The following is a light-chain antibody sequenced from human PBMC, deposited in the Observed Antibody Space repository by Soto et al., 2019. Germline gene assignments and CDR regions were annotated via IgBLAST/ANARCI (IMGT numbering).Light chain of an antibody. CDR1: QSFSSSY. Sequence: EIVLTQSPGTLSLSPGERATLSCRASQSFSSSYLAWYQQKPGQAPRLLIYGASSRATGIPDRFSGSGSGTDFTLTISRLEPDDFGVYYCQQYGTSITFGQGTRLEI. CDR3: QQYGTSIT. J-gene: IGKJ5*01. CDR2: GAS. V-gene: IGKV3-20*01.